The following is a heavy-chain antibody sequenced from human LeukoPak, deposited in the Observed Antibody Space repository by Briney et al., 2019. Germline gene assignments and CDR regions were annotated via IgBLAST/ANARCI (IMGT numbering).Heavy chain of an antibody. J-gene: IGHJ6*02. CDR2: IKSKTDGGTT. Sequence: PGGSLRLSCAASGFTFSNAWMSWVRQAPGKGLEWVGRIKSKTDGGTTDYAAPVKGRFTISRDDSKNTLYLQMNSLKTEDTAVYYCTRHVDSSSWYYYYYGMDVWGQGTTVTVSS. V-gene: IGHV3-15*01. CDR3: TRHVDSSSWYYYYYGMDV. D-gene: IGHD6-13*01. CDR1: GFTFSNAW.